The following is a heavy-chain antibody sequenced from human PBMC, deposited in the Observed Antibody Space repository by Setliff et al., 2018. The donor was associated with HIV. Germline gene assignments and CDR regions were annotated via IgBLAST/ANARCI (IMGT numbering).Heavy chain of an antibody. V-gene: IGHV4-38-2*01. CDR1: GFSITDGFY. J-gene: IGHJ4*02. CDR3: ARVPVLPAPRFDY. D-gene: IGHD2-2*01. Sequence: PSETLSLTCDVSGFSITDGFYWAWIRQSPGKGLEWIGSINHSGSTNYNPSLKSRVTISVDTSKNQFSLKLSSVTAADTALYFCARVPVLPAPRFDYWGQGTLVTVSS. CDR2: INHSGST.